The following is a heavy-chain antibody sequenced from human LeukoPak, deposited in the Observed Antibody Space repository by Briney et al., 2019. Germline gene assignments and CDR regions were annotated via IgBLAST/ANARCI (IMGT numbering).Heavy chain of an antibody. V-gene: IGHV1-2*02. D-gene: IGHD4-11*01. Sequence: ASVKVSCKASGYTFTGYFMHWVRQAPGQGLQWFGWINLNSGYTNYARRFQGRVTMTRDTSITTAYMDLRGLRSDDTAVYYCAAALDLDYSMISDFWGQGTLVTVSS. CDR1: GYTFTGYF. CDR3: AAALDLDYSMISDF. J-gene: IGHJ4*02. CDR2: INLNSGYT.